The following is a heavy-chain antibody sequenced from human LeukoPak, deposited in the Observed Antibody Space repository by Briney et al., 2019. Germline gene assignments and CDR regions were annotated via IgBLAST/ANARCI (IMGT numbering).Heavy chain of an antibody. CDR3: AKDQFLSRIFDY. CDR1: GFTFSSYA. CDR2: ISGSGGST. Sequence: GGSLRLSCAASGFTFSSYAMSWVRQAPGKGLEWVSAISGSGGSTYYADSVKGRFTISRDNSKNTLYLQINSLRAEDTAVYYCAKDQFLSRIFDYWGQGTLVTVSS. V-gene: IGHV3-23*01. D-gene: IGHD2/OR15-2a*01. J-gene: IGHJ4*02.